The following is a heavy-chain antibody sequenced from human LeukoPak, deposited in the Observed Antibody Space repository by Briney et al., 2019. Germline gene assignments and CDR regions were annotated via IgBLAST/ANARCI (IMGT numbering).Heavy chain of an antibody. Sequence: SETLPLTCTVSGGSISSGSYYWSWIRQPAGKGLEWIGRIYTSGSTNYNPSLKSRVTISVDTSKNQFSLKLSSVTAADTAVYYCARDDCSSTSCYGYYYYMDVWGKGTTVTVSS. J-gene: IGHJ6*03. CDR1: GGSISSGSYY. CDR3: ARDDCSSTSCYGYYYYMDV. CDR2: IYTSGST. V-gene: IGHV4-61*02. D-gene: IGHD2-2*01.